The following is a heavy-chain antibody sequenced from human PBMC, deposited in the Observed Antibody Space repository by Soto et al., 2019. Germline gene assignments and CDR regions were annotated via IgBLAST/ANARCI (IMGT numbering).Heavy chain of an antibody. CDR2: IGNSGGDI. CDR1: AFTFSSYA. Sequence: EVQLLESGGSLVQPGGSLRLSCEASAFTFSSYAMAWVRQAPGKGLEWVSSIGNSGGDISYADSVKGRFTISRDNSKNTLYLQMNSLRAEDTAVYYCARDQGGQSGNFIFDTWGQGTLVTVSS. D-gene: IGHD3-16*01. V-gene: IGHV3-23*01. CDR3: ARDQGGQSGNFIFDT. J-gene: IGHJ4*02.